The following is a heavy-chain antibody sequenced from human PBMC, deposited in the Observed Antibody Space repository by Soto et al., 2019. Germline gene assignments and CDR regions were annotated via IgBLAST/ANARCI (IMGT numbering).Heavy chain of an antibody. CDR1: GGSLSSYY. J-gene: IGHJ5*02. D-gene: IGHD2-2*01. CDR2: IYYSGSA. CDR3: ARDEGGWYQLLSTWFDP. Sequence: SETLSLTCTVSGGSLSSYYWSWIRQPPGKGLEWIGYIYYSGSAYYNPSLKSRVTISVDTSKNQFSLRLSSVTAADTAVYYCARDEGGWYQLLSTWFDPWGQGTLVTVSS. V-gene: IGHV4-59*06.